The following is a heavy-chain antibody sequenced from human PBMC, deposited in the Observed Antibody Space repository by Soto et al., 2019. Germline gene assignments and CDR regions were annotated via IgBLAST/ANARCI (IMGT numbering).Heavy chain of an antibody. CDR3: VRDDDAGPNAFDL. CDR1: GGCINSSRCD. J-gene: IGHJ3*01. CDR2: IKYSGTT. V-gene: IGHV4-39*02. D-gene: IGHD3-16*01. Sequence: SETLYLTCTVSGGCINSSRCDGGLIRKPPGKGLEWIASIKYSGTTFYNPSLKSRVTLSVDTSKNQFALKLSSVTAAETAVYYCVRDDDAGPNAFDLWGQGTMVTVSS.